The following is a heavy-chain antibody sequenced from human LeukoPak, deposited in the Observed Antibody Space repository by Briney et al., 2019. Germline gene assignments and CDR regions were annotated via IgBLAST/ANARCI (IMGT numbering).Heavy chain of an antibody. J-gene: IGHJ4*02. D-gene: IGHD3-22*01. CDR1: GGTFSSYA. Sequence: SVKVSCKASGGTFSSYAIGWVRQAPGQGLEWMGGIIPIFGTANYAQKFQGRVTITADESTSTAYMELSSLRSEDTAVYYCASISSGYSFGPIDYWGQGTLVTVSS. CDR3: ASISSGYSFGPIDY. V-gene: IGHV1-69*13. CDR2: IIPIFGTA.